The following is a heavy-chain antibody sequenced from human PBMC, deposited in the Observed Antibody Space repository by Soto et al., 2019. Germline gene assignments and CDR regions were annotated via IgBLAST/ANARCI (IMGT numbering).Heavy chain of an antibody. Sequence: QVQLQESGPGLVKPSETLSLTCTISGGSISSYYWSWIRQSPGKGQEWIGYIYYSGNTNYNPSLKSRVTTSVDTSKNQFSLKLRSVTAADTAVYYCARGPTGNSFDPWGQGTLVTVSS. CDR3: ARGPTGNSFDP. CDR2: IYYSGNT. V-gene: IGHV4-59*01. CDR1: GGSISSYY. J-gene: IGHJ5*02. D-gene: IGHD1-1*01.